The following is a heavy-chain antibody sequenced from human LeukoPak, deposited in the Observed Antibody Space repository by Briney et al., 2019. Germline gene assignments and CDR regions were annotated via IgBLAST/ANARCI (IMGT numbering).Heavy chain of an antibody. Sequence: GGTLRLSCAASGFTFSRRGMSWVRQAPGKGLEWVSGISESGGSTYYADSVKGRFTMSRDNSKNTLDLQMNSLRAEDTAVYYCAKGHYGDSDYWGQGTLVTVSS. V-gene: IGHV3-23*01. CDR1: GFTFSRRG. D-gene: IGHD4-17*01. J-gene: IGHJ4*02. CDR3: AKGHYGDSDY. CDR2: ISESGGST.